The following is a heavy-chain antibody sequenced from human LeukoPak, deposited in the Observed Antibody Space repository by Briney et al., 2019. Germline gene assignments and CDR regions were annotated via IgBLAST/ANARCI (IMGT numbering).Heavy chain of an antibody. CDR2: ISGSPGST. CDR1: GFTFSSYA. CDR3: AKGYYDSSGYVDY. V-gene: IGHV3-23*01. J-gene: IGHJ4*02. Sequence: GGSLRLSCAASGFTFSSYAMSWVRQAPGKGLEWVSAISGSPGSTYYVDSVKGRFTISRDNSKNTLYLQMNSLRAEDTAVYYCAKGYYDSSGYVDYWGQGTLVTVSS. D-gene: IGHD3-22*01.